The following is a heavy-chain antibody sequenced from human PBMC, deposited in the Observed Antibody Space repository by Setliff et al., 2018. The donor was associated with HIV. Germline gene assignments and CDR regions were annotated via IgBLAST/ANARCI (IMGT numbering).Heavy chain of an antibody. Sequence: NPSETLSLTCTVSGGSISSADYYWSWIRQPPGKGLEWIGYIYYSGNTYFNPALKSRITMSVDTSEDQFSLKLSSVTAADTAVYYCARVVVERATIFDFWGPGTLVTVSS. CDR1: GGSISSADYY. V-gene: IGHV4-30-4*08. J-gene: IGHJ4*02. D-gene: IGHD5-12*01. CDR2: IYYSGNT. CDR3: ARVVVERATIFDF.